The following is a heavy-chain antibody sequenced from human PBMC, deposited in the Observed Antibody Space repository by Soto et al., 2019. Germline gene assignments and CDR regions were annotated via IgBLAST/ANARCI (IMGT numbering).Heavy chain of an antibody. V-gene: IGHV1-69*05. D-gene: IGHD1-26*01. J-gene: IGHJ5*02. CDR2: IIPIFGTA. CDR1: GVTFSSYA. CDR3: ARGYTFPFDP. Sequence: SVKVSCKASGVTFSSYAISWVRQAPGQGLEWMGGIIPIFGTANYAQKFQGRVTITRDTSASTAYMELSSLRSEDTAVYYCARGYTFPFDPWGQGTLVTAPQ.